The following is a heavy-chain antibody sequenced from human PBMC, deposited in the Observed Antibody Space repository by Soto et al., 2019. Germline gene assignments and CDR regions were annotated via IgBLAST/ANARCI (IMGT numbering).Heavy chain of an antibody. CDR2: IIPIFGTA. Sequence: SVKVSCKASGGTFSSYAISWVRQAPGQGLEWMGGIIPIFGTANYAQKFQGRVTITADESTSTAYMELSSLRSEDTAVYYCARDRYYYDSSGYYYWGQGTLVTVSS. V-gene: IGHV1-69*13. J-gene: IGHJ4*02. CDR3: ARDRYYYDSSGYYY. D-gene: IGHD3-22*01. CDR1: GGTFSSYA.